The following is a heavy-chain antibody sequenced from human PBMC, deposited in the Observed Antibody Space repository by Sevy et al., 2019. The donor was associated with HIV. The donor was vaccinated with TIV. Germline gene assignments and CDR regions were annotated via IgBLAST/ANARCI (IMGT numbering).Heavy chain of an antibody. CDR2: ISGSAYST. CDR1: GFTFNTYD. Sequence: GGSLRLSCAASGFTFNTYDMSWVRQAPGKGLEWVSGISGSAYSTYYADSVKGRFTISRDNSKNTLSLQMNSLRAEDTAVYYCAKESPGYNYDSSGSLDYWGQGTLVTVSS. V-gene: IGHV3-23*01. D-gene: IGHD3-22*01. CDR3: AKESPGYNYDSSGSLDY. J-gene: IGHJ4*02.